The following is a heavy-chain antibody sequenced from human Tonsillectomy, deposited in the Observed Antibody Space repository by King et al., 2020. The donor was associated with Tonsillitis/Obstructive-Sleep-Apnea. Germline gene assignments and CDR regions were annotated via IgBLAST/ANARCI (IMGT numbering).Heavy chain of an antibody. CDR1: GYSFTSYW. J-gene: IGHJ4*02. CDR3: ARLLYYDSSGYYSLHYFDY. Sequence: QLVQSGAEVKKPGESLKISCKGSGYSFTSYWIGWVRQMPGKGLEWMGIIYPGDSDTRYSPSFQGQITISADKSISTAYLQWSSLKASDTAMYYCARLLYYDSSGYYSLHYFDYWGQGTLVTASS. V-gene: IGHV5-51*01. CDR2: IYPGDSDT. D-gene: IGHD3-22*01.